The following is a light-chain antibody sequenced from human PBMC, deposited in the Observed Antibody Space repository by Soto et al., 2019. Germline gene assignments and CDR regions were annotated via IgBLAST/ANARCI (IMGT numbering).Light chain of an antibody. V-gene: IGKV1-5*03. CDR2: KAS. CDR1: QSISXW. J-gene: IGKJ1*01. Sequence: DIQMTQSPSTLSASVGDRVTITCRASQSISXWLAWYQQKPGTAPKLLIYKASNLEXGVPSRFSGSGSGTXXXXXXXXXXXDDFATYYCXXYNDYPGTFGQGTKVEIK. CDR3: XXYNDYPGT.